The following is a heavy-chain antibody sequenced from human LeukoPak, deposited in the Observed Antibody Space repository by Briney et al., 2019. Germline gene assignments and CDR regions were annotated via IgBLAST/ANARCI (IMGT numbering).Heavy chain of an antibody. CDR1: GFTFSSYG. V-gene: IGHV3-33*01. J-gene: IGHJ4*02. D-gene: IGHD2-21*01. CDR3: TRGDYSFDY. CDR2: IWYDGSNK. Sequence: PGGSLRLSCVVSGFTFSSYGMHWVRQAPGKGLEWVALIWYDGSNKYYADSVKGRFTISRDNSKNTLYLQMNSLRADDTAVYYCTRGDYSFDYWGQGTLVTVSS.